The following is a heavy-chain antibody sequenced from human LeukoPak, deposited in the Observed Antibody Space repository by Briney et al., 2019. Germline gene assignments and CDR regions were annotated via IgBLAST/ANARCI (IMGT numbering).Heavy chain of an antibody. D-gene: IGHD1-26*01. J-gene: IGHJ6*02. CDR2: MNPNSGNT. CDR1: GYTFTRYG. CDR3: ARGRDVGAFDI. V-gene: IGHV1-8*01. Sequence: ASVKVSCKTSGYTFTRYGINWVRQATGQGLEWMGWMNPNSGNTGYAQKFQGRVTMTRNTSISTAYMELSSLRSEDTAVYYCARGRDVGAFDIWGQGTTVTISS.